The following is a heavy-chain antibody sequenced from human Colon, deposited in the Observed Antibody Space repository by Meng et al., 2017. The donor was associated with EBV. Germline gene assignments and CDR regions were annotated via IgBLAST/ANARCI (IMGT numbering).Heavy chain of an antibody. J-gene: IGHJ5*02. CDR3: ARDRARLIKYNWFDP. V-gene: IGHV4-30-4*01. Sequence: KPSLPLSPTFTFVGDALVSGDYSGHWNRHAPGKGLECIGHIYSSRITLYNPSPHRRVTMSVDTSKIQFSLRLTSVSAADTAVYYCARDRARLIKYNWFDPWGQGTLVTVSS. D-gene: IGHD3-10*01. CDR2: IYSSRIT. CDR1: GDALVSGDYS.